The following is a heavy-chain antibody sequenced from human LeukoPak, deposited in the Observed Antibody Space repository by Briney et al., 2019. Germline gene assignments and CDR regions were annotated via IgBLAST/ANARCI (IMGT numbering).Heavy chain of an antibody. CDR1: GFTFNYYW. J-gene: IGHJ3*02. CDR2: IQQDGSEK. V-gene: IGHV3-7*01. Sequence: GGSLRLSCAASGFTFNYYWLTWVRQAPGKGLEWVANIQQDGSEKYYVDSVKGRFIISRDNAKNSLYLQMNSLRAEDTAVYYCARGYYDILTGFVSPRAFDIWGQGTMVTVSS. D-gene: IGHD3-9*01. CDR3: ARGYYDILTGFVSPRAFDI.